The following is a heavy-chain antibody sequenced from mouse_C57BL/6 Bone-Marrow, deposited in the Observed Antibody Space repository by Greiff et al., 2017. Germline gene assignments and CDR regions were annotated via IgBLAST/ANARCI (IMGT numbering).Heavy chain of an antibody. J-gene: IGHJ2*01. V-gene: IGHV1-15*01. D-gene: IGHD2-5*01. CDR2: IDPETGGT. CDR1: GYTFTDYE. Sequence: VKLVESGAELVRPGASVTLSCKASGYTFTDYEIHWVKQTPVHGLEWIGAIDPETGGTAYNQKFKGKAILTADKSSSTAYMELRSLTSEDSAVYYCTRGDYSNWGDYWGQGTTLTVSS. CDR3: TRGDYSNWGDY.